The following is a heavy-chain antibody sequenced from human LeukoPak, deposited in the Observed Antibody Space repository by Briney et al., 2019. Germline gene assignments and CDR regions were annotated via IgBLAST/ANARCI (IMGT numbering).Heavy chain of an antibody. CDR3: ARDSFYCSGGSCYYSENFDY. J-gene: IGHJ4*02. D-gene: IGHD2-15*01. V-gene: IGHV1-3*02. CDR1: GYTFTSYA. Sequence: GASVKVSCKASGYTFTSYAMHWVRQAPGQRLEWMGWSNAGNGNTKYSQEFQGRVTITRDTSASTAYMELSSLRAEDTAVYYCARDSFYCSGGSCYYSENFDYWGQGTLVTVSS. CDR2: SNAGNGNT.